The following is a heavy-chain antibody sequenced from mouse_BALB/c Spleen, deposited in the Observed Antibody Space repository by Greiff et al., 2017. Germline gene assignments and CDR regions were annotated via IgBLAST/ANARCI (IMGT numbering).Heavy chain of an antibody. CDR3: ARVYYGSSSYWYFDV. CDR2: IWAGGST. J-gene: IGHJ1*01. CDR1: GFSLTSYG. D-gene: IGHD1-1*01. V-gene: IGHV2-9*02. Sequence: VKVEESGPGLVAPSQSLSITCTVSGFSLTSYGVHWVRQPPGKGLEWLGVIWAGGSTNYNSALMSRLSISKDNSKSQVFLKMNSLQTDDTAMYYCARVYYGSSSYWYFDVWGAGTTVTVSS.